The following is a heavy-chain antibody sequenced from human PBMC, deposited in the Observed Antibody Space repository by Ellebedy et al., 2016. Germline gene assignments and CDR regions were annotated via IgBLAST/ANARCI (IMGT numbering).Heavy chain of an antibody. CDR3: ARGIGLIVVVPASHFDY. D-gene: IGHD2-2*01. J-gene: IGHJ4*02. V-gene: IGHV4-4*07. Sequence: SETLSLTXTVSGGSISSYYWSWIRQPAGKGLEWIGRIYTSGSTNYNPSLKSRVTISVDTSKNQFSLKLSSVTAADTAVYYCARGIGLIVVVPASHFDYWGQGTLVTVSS. CDR1: GGSISSYY. CDR2: IYTSGST.